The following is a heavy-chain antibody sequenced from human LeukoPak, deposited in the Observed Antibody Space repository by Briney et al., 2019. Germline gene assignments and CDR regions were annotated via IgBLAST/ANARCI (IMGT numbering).Heavy chain of an antibody. CDR1: GFTVSSNY. Sequence: KPGGSLRLSCAASGFTVSSNYMNWVRQAPGKGLEWVATISSSGYYIYYADSMKGRFAISRDNAKNSLYLQMDSLRAEDTAVYYCARVTLVRKDVKRESDYWGQGTLVTVSS. CDR3: ARVTLVRKDVKRESDY. V-gene: IGHV3-21*01. D-gene: IGHD3-10*01. J-gene: IGHJ4*02. CDR2: ISSSGYYI.